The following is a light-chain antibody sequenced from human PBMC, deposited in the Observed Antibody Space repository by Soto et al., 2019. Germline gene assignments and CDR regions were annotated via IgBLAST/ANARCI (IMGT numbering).Light chain of an antibody. CDR1: SSDVGGYNY. V-gene: IGLV2-14*01. J-gene: IGLJ2*01. Sequence: QSALTQPASVSGSPGQSITISCTGTSSDVGGYNYVSWFQHHPGNAPKLVIYEVTYRPSGVSSRFSASKSGNTASLTISGLQAEDEADYYCSSYTTSYTLIFGGGTQLTVL. CDR2: EVT. CDR3: SSYTTSYTLI.